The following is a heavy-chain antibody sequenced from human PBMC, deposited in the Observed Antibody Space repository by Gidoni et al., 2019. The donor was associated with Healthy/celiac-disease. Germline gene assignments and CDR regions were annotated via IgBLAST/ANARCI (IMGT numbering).Heavy chain of an antibody. CDR3: ARAGRYPKYGTHFDY. J-gene: IGHJ4*02. D-gene: IGHD3-9*01. Sequence: QVQLQQWGAGLLKPSETLSLTCAVYGGSFSGYYWSWIRQPPGKGLEWIGEINHSGSTNYNPSLKSRVTISVDTSKNQFSLKLSSVTAADTAVYYCARAGRYPKYGTHFDYWGQGTLVTVSS. V-gene: IGHV4-34*01. CDR2: INHSGST. CDR1: GGSFSGYY.